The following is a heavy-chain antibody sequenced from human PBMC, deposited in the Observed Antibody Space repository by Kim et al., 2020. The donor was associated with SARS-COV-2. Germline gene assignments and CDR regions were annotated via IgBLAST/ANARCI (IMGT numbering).Heavy chain of an antibody. Sequence: SVKVSCKTSGGSFTAYATNWVRQAPGQGLEWMGGIVPVVGRNHYAEKFQDRGTITADASARTAYLELRSLRFEDTAVYFCARGPYDYGDYVLADWGQGTLVTVSS. CDR1: GGSFTAYA. D-gene: IGHD4-17*01. J-gene: IGHJ4*02. V-gene: IGHV1-69*13. CDR3: ARGPYDYGDYVLAD. CDR2: IVPVVGRN.